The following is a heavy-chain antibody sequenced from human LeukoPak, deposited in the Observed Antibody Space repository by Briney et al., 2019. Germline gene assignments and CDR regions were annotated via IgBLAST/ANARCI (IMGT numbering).Heavy chain of an antibody. Sequence: GGSLRLSCAASGFTFSSYEMNWVRQAPGKGLEWDSYISSSGSTIYYADSVKGRFTISRGNAKNSLYLQMNSLRAEDTAVYYCARGGTLEYFQHWGQGTLVTVSS. CDR1: GFTFSSYE. CDR2: ISSSGSTI. V-gene: IGHV3-48*03. J-gene: IGHJ1*01. CDR3: ARGGTLEYFQH.